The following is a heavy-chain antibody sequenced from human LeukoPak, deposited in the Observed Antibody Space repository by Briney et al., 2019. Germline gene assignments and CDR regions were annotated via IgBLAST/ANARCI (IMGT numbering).Heavy chain of an antibody. CDR1: GYTFTAYY. V-gene: IGHV1-2*02. Sequence: GASVKVSCKASGYTFTAYYIHWVRQAPGQGLEWMGWINPKSGGTNYAQKFQDRVALTRDASISTAYMELSRLRSDDTAVYYCARDLATRITMVRGVTPFDYWGQGTLVTVSS. D-gene: IGHD3-10*01. J-gene: IGHJ4*02. CDR2: INPKSGGT. CDR3: ARDLATRITMVRGVTPFDY.